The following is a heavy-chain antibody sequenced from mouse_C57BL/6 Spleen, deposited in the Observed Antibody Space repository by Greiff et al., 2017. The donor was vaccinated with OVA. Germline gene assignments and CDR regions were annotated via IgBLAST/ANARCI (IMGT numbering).Heavy chain of an antibody. CDR1: GYAFSSSW. CDR3: ARWTGTVCFDY. D-gene: IGHD4-1*01. J-gene: IGHJ2*01. CDR2: IYPGDGDT. Sequence: QVQLQQSGPELVKPGASVKISCKASGYAFSSSWMNWVKQRPGKGLEWIGRIYPGDGDTNYNGKFKGKATLTADKSSSTAYMQLSSLTSEDSAVYFCARWTGTVCFDYGGQGNTLTLSS. V-gene: IGHV1-82*01.